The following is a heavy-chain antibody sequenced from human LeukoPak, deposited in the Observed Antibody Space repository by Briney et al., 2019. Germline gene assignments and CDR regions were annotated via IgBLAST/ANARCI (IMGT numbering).Heavy chain of an antibody. CDR2: IWYDGSNK. J-gene: IGHJ4*02. Sequence: GRSLRLSCAASGFTFSSSGMHWVRQAPGKGMEWVAVIWYDGSNKYYAESVKGRFTISRDNSKNTLYLQMNSLRAEDTAVYYCARSRGIVVPAAMFDYWGQGTLVTVSS. CDR1: GFTFSSSG. V-gene: IGHV3-33*01. D-gene: IGHD2-2*01. CDR3: ARSRGIVVPAAMFDY.